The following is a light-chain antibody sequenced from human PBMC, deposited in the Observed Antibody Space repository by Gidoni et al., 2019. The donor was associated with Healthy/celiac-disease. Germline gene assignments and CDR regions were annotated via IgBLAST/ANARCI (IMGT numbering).Light chain of an antibody. J-gene: IGKJ3*01. V-gene: IGKV3-11*01. CDR2: DAS. CDR1: QSVSSY. CDR3: QQRSNWRWT. Sequence: EIVLTQSPATLSLSPGERATLSCRASQSVSSYLAWYQQKPGQAPRFLIYDASNRATGIPARFSGSGSGTDFTLTISSLEPEDFAVYYCQQRSNWRWTFGPXTKVDIK.